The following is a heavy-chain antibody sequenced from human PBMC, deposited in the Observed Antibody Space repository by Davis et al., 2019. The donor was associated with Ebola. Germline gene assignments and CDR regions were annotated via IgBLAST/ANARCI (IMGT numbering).Heavy chain of an antibody. CDR1: GGSISSYY. J-gene: IGHJ4*02. CDR2: IYYSGST. V-gene: IGHV4-39*01. CDR3: ARQYSSGWYYFDY. Sequence: MPSETLSLTCTVSGGSISSYYWGWIRQLPGKGLEWIGSIYYSGSTYYNPSLKSQVTISVDTSKNQFSLKLSSVTAADAAVYYCARQYSSGWYYFDYWGQGTLVTVSS. D-gene: IGHD6-19*01.